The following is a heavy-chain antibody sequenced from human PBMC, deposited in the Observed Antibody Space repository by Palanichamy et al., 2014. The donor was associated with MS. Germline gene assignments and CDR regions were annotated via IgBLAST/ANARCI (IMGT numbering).Heavy chain of an antibody. J-gene: IGHJ4*02. D-gene: IGHD2-2*01. CDR1: GFSFSTNW. Sequence: DVQLVESGGGLVQPGRSLRLSCAASGFSFSTNWMSWVRQAPGKGLEWVANINADASAKYYVDSVKGRFTISRDSAKNSVYLQMNNLRPEDTAVYYCAKIVCTPTSCHYDYWGQGTLVTVSS. CDR2: INADASAK. CDR3: AKIVCTPTSCHYDY. V-gene: IGHV3-7*02.